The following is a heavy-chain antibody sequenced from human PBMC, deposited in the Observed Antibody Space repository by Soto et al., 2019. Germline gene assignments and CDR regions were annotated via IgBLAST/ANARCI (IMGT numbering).Heavy chain of an antibody. CDR2: INPSGGSA. Sequence: ASVKVSCKASGYTFTSYYMHWVRQAPGQGLEWMGIINPSGGSASYAQKFQGRVTMTRDTSTSTVYMELSSLRSEDTAVYYCARGPDIVVTRYGMDVWGQGTTVTVSS. J-gene: IGHJ6*02. CDR1: GYTFTSYY. CDR3: ARGPDIVVTRYGMDV. D-gene: IGHD2-15*01. V-gene: IGHV1-46*01.